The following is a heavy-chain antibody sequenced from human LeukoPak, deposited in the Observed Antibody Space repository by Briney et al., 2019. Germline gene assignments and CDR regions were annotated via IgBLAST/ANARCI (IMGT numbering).Heavy chain of an antibody. J-gene: IGHJ4*02. CDR2: IRSNAAGGTT. Sequence: GGSLRLSCAASGFTFSSYAMHWVRQAPGKGLQWVARIRSNAAGGTTDLAAPVKGRIIISRDDSKNMAYLQFNSLTTEDTAVYYCAQGSGQFLEDWGQGTLVTVSS. V-gene: IGHV3-15*07. CDR3: AQGSGQFLED. D-gene: IGHD2-15*01. CDR1: GFTFSSYA.